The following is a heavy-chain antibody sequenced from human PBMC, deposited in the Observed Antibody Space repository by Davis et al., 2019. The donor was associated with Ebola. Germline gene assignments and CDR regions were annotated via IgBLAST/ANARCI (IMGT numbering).Heavy chain of an antibody. CDR2: MNPNSGNT. Sequence: ASVKVSCKASGYTFTSYDINWVRQATGQGLEWMGWMNPNSGNTGYAQKFQGRVTMTRNTSISTAYMELSSLRSEDTAVYYCARELTVTTDYYYYYGMDVWGQGTTVTVSS. J-gene: IGHJ6*02. V-gene: IGHV1-8*01. D-gene: IGHD4-17*01. CDR1: GYTFTSYD. CDR3: ARELTVTTDYYYYYGMDV.